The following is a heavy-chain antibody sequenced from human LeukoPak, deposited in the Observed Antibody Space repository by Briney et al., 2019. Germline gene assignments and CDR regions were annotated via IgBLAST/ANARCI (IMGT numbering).Heavy chain of an antibody. Sequence: SETLSLTCTVSGDSVSSGNHYWSWVRQPPGKGLEWIGYIYYGGSTNYNPSLKNRVTISVDTSKNQFSLKLSSVTAADTAVYYCARDSPFIAVVGRLFDYWGQGTLVTVSS. V-gene: IGHV4-61*01. CDR1: GDSVSSGNHY. J-gene: IGHJ4*02. CDR3: ARDSPFIAVVGRLFDY. D-gene: IGHD6-13*01. CDR2: IYYGGST.